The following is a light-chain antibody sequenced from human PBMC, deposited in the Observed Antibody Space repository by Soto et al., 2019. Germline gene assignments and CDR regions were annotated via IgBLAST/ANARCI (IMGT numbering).Light chain of an antibody. V-gene: IGKV3-20*01. CDR3: QLYVSSPYT. J-gene: IGKJ2*01. CDR1: QSVSTTY. Sequence: EIVLTQSPGTLSLSPGERATLWCRASQSVSTTYFAWYQQKPGQAPRLLISGASIRASGIPDRFSGSGSGTDFNLTNRRLEPEDFPVYYCQLYVSSPYTFGQGTKREIK. CDR2: GAS.